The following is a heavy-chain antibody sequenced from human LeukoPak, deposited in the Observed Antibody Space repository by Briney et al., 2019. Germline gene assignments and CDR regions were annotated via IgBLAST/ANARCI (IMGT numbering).Heavy chain of an antibody. J-gene: IGHJ4*02. D-gene: IGHD6-13*01. CDR2: IDQDGSVR. V-gene: IGHV3-7*01. Sequence: GGSLRLSCVASGFTFSSFWMSWVRQAPGKGLEFVANIDQDGSVRNYVDSVKGRFIISRDNAKNSLYLQMDSLRAEDTAVYFCARHPGSSSFDYWGLGTPVTVSS. CDR3: ARHPGSSSFDY. CDR1: GFTFSSFW.